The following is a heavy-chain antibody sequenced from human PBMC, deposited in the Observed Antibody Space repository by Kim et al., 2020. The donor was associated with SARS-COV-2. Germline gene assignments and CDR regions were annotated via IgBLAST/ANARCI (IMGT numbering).Heavy chain of an antibody. CDR1: GYSFTSYW. Sequence: GESLKISCKGSGYSFTSYWIGWVRQMPGKGLEWMGIIYPGDSDTRYSPSFQGQVTISADKSISTAYLQWSSLKASDTAMYFCARQKEWELLGIDYWGQGTLVTVSA. CDR3: ARQKEWELLGIDY. V-gene: IGHV5-51*01. D-gene: IGHD1-26*01. J-gene: IGHJ4*02. CDR2: IYPGDSDT.